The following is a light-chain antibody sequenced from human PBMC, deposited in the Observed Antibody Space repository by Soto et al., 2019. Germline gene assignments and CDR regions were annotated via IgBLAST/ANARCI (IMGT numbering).Light chain of an antibody. CDR3: AAWDDSLSGWV. J-gene: IGLJ3*02. Sequence: QPVLTQPPSASGTPGQRVTISCSGSSSDIGTNTVSWFQQLPGTAPKLLIYSNNQRPSGVPDRFSGSKSGTSASLAISGLQSEDEADYYCAAWDDSLSGWVFGGGTKVTVL. CDR2: SNN. V-gene: IGLV1-44*01. CDR1: SSDIGTNT.